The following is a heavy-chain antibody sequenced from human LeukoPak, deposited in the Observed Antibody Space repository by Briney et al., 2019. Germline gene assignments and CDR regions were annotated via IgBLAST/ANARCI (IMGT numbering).Heavy chain of an antibody. Sequence: PGGSLRLSCGVSGITLSNYGMSWVRQAPGKGLEWVSGISGSGGSTYYADSVKGRFTISRDNSKTTLYLQMNSLRAEDTAVYYCAKGSSSYYFAFDIWGQGTMVTVSS. J-gene: IGHJ3*02. CDR2: ISGSGGST. D-gene: IGHD6-13*01. V-gene: IGHV3-23*01. CDR1: GITLSNYG. CDR3: AKGSSSYYFAFDI.